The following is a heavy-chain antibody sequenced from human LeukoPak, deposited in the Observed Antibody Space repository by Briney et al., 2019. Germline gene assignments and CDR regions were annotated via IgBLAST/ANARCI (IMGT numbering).Heavy chain of an antibody. V-gene: IGHV4-59*07. CDR2: IYYSGST. J-gene: IGHJ4*02. CDR1: GVSLCRFY. CDR3: ARGVRSLGLGSFDY. D-gene: IGHD3-10*01. Sequence: KASDTLSLTRTVSGVSLCRFYGSCIGQPPGKGGEGWGYIYYSGSTNYNPSLKSRVTISVDTSKNQFSLKLSSVTAADTAVYYCARGVRSLGLGSFDYWGQGTLVTVSS.